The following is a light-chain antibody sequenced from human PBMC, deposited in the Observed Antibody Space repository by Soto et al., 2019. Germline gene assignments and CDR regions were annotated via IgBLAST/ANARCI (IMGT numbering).Light chain of an antibody. Sequence: QSVLTQPASVSGSPGQSITISCTRTSSDVGSYNFVSWYQQHPGKVPKVMIYEVSKRPSGVSDRFSGSKSGNTASLTISGIQAEDEADYYCCADAGRSTYVFGTGTKLTVL. J-gene: IGLJ1*01. CDR1: SSDVGSYNF. V-gene: IGLV2-23*02. CDR2: EVS. CDR3: CADAGRSTYV.